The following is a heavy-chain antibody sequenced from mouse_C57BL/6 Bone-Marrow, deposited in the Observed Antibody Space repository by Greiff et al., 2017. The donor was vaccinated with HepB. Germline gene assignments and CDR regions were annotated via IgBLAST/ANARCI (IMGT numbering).Heavy chain of an antibody. CDR2: IDPSDSET. Sequence: VQLQQPGAELVRPGSSVKLSCKASGYTFTSYWMHWVKQRPIQGLEWIGNIDPSDSETHYNQKFKDKATLTVDKSSSTAYMQLSSLTSEDSAVYYCARKRHYYGFYFDYWGQGTTLTVSS. D-gene: IGHD1-1*01. CDR1: GYTFTSYW. V-gene: IGHV1-52*01. CDR3: ARKRHYYGFYFDY. J-gene: IGHJ2*01.